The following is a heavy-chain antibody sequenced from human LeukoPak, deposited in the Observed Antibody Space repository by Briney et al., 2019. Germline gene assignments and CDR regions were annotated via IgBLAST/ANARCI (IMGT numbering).Heavy chain of an antibody. CDR1: GGSFSGYY. CDR2: INHSGST. D-gene: IGHD3-16*01. Sequence: PSETLSLTSAVYGGSFSGYYWSWIRQPPGKGLEWIGEINHSGSTNYNPSLKSRVTISVEVSKNQFSLKLSSVTAADTAVYYCARGWGDAFDIWGQGTMVTVSS. J-gene: IGHJ3*02. CDR3: ARGWGDAFDI. V-gene: IGHV4-34*01.